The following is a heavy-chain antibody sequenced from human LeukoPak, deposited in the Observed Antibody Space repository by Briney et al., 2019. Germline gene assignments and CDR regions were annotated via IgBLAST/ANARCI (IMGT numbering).Heavy chain of an antibody. Sequence: SQTLSLTCAISGDSVSSNSAAWNWLRQSPSRGLEWLGRTYYRSKWYNDYAVAVKSRITINPDTSKNQFSLQLNSVTPEDTAVYYCARGYSSSWYYFDYWGQGTLVTVSS. J-gene: IGHJ4*02. CDR3: ARGYSSSWYYFDY. D-gene: IGHD6-13*01. CDR1: GDSVSSNSAA. V-gene: IGHV6-1*01. CDR2: TYYRSKWYN.